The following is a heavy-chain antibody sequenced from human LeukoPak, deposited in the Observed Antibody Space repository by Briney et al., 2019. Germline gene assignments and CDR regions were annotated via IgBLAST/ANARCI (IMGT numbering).Heavy chain of an antibody. CDR1: GGSISSYY. CDR2: IYYSGST. CDR3: ARVREMATIPWFDP. J-gene: IGHJ5*02. Sequence: SETLSLTCTVSGGSISSYYWSWIRQPPGKGPEWIGYIYYSGSTNYNPSLKSRITISVDTSKNQFSLKLSSVTAADTAVYYCARVREMATIPWFDPWGQGTLVTVSS. D-gene: IGHD5-24*01. V-gene: IGHV4-59*01.